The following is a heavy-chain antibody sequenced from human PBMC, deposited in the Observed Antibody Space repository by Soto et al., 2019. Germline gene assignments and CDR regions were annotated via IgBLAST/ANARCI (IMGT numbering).Heavy chain of an antibody. V-gene: IGHV3-23*01. CDR1: GFTFSSYA. CDR3: AKYRYSGYDSYFDY. D-gene: IGHD5-12*01. Sequence: PGGSLRLSCSASGFTFSSYAMHWVRQAPGKGLEWVSAISGSGGSTYYADSVKGRFTISRDNSKNTLYLQMNSLRAEDTAVYYCAKYRYSGYDSYFDYWGQGTLVTVSS. J-gene: IGHJ4*02. CDR2: ISGSGGST.